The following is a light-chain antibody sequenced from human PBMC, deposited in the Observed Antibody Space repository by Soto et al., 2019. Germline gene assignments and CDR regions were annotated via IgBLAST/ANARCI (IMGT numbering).Light chain of an antibody. CDR3: SSCGDNDIYV. CDR2: EVT. Sequence: QSALAQPSSVSGSPGQSITISCTGTSTDVGGYNYVSWYQHHSGKAPKLLIYEVTNRPSGISDRFSGSKSGNTASLTVTGLQAEDEADYYCSSCGDNDIYVFGTGTKLTVL. CDR1: STDVGGYNY. V-gene: IGLV2-14*01. J-gene: IGLJ1*01.